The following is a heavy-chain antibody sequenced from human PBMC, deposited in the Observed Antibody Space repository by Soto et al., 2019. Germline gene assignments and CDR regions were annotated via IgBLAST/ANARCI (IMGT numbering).Heavy chain of an antibody. CDR2: INGRSNYK. J-gene: IGHJ4*02. CDR1: GFALTTYT. D-gene: IGHD3-10*01. Sequence: PGGSLRLSCVASGFALTTYTMNWVRQAPGTGLEWVSSINGRSNYKYYSDSVKGRFTVSRDNAQNSLFLQMSRLGPEDTAVYYCAKRLLGVWFGELLLNSPASVAFDFWGQGTLVTVSS. V-gene: IGHV3-21*04. CDR3: AKRLLGVWFGELLLNSPASVAFDF.